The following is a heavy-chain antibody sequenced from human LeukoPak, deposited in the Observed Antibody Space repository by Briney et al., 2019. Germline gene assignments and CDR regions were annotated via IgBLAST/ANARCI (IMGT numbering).Heavy chain of an antibody. CDR2: IYYSGST. Sequence: SETLSLTCTVSGGSISNYYWSWIRQPPGKGLEWIGYIYYSGSTNYNPSLKSRVTISVDTSKNQFSLKLNSVTAADTAVYYCARHSYGSQFDYWGQGTLVTVSS. CDR3: ARHSYGSQFDY. CDR1: GGSISNYY. D-gene: IGHD5-18*01. J-gene: IGHJ4*02. V-gene: IGHV4-59*08.